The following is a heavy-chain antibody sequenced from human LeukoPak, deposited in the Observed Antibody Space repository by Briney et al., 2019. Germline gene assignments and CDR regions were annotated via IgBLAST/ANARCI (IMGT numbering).Heavy chain of an antibody. V-gene: IGHV5-51*01. CDR3: ARSRTEYYYDSSGYPDY. J-gene: IGHJ4*02. CDR1: GYSFTSYW. CDR2: IYPGDSDT. D-gene: IGHD3-22*01. Sequence: GESLQISCKGSGYSFTSYWIGWVRQMPGKGLEWMGIIYPGDSDTRYSPSFQGQVTISADKSISTAYLQWSSLKASDTAMYYCARSRTEYYYDSSGYPDYWGQGTLVTVSS.